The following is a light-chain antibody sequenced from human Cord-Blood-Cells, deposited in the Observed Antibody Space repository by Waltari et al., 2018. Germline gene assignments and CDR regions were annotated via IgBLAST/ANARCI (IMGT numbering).Light chain of an antibody. CDR3: QQCYSTPLT. CDR2: AAS. CDR1: QSISSY. Sequence: DIQMTQSPSSLSASVGERVTITCRASQSISSYLNWYQQKPGKAPKLLSYAASSLQSGVPSRFSGSGSGTDFTLTISSRQPDDVATYYCQQCYSTPLTFGGGTKVAIK. J-gene: IGKJ4*01. V-gene: IGKV1-39*01.